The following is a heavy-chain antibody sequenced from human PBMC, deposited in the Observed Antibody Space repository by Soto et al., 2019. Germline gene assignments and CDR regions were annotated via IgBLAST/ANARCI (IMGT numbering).Heavy chain of an antibody. CDR3: VRSYDF. CDR2: IKEDGSER. J-gene: IGHJ4*02. Sequence: EVQLVESGGGLVQPGGSLRLSCAASGFTLSSAWMTWVRQAPGKGLEWVANIKEDGSERYYVHSVEGRFTVSRDNAKNSLYLQVASLRAEATAIYYCVRSYDFWGQGTQVTVSS. CDR1: GFTLSSAW. V-gene: IGHV3-7*02.